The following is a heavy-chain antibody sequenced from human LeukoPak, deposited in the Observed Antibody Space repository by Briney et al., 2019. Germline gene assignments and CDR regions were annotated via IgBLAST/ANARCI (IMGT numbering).Heavy chain of an antibody. CDR2: IYSGGST. J-gene: IGHJ4*02. V-gene: IGHV3-66*01. CDR3: ARAPSGWNFDC. D-gene: IGHD6-19*01. Sequence: GGSLRLSCAASGFTVSSNYMSWVRQAPGKGLEWVSVIYSGGSTYYADSVKGRFTISRDNSKNTLYLQMNNLRVEDTAVYYCARAPSGWNFDCWGQGALVTVST. CDR1: GFTVSSNY.